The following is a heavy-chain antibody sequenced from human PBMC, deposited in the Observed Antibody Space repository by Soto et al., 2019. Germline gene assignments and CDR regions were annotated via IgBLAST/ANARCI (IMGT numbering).Heavy chain of an antibody. J-gene: IGHJ4*02. D-gene: IGHD2-15*01. CDR3: ARHNPKDKWNYDV. Sequence: SSETLSLTCTVSGGSITSYWWSWIRQPPGKGLEWIGYVSYSGSPNYNPSLKSRVTISVDTSKSQYSLRLSSVTAADTAVYYCARHNPKDKWNYDVWGQRTLVTVSS. V-gene: IGHV4-59*08. CDR2: VSYSGSP. CDR1: GGSITSYW.